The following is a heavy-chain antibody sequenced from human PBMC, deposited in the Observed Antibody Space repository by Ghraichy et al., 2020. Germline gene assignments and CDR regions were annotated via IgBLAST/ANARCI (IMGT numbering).Heavy chain of an antibody. V-gene: IGHV1-2*02. CDR2: INPNSGGT. Sequence: ASVKVSCKASGYTFTGYYMHWVRQAPGQGLEWMGWINPNSGGTNYAQKFQGRVTMTRDTSISTAYMELSRLRSDDTAVYYCARDVQIESYCGGDCYSPYWYYYYGMDVWGQGTTVTVSS. CDR3: ARDVQIESYCGGDCYSPYWYYYYGMDV. CDR1: GYTFTGYY. J-gene: IGHJ6*02. D-gene: IGHD2-21*02.